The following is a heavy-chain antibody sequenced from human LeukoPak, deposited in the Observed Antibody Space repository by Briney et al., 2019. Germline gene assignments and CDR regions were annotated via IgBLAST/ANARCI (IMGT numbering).Heavy chain of an antibody. CDR3: AKDSAKTYEDD. Sequence: GGSLRLSCAASGFTFSSYAMSWVRQAPGKGLEWVSGISGSDGSTNYADSVKGRFTISRENSKNTLYLQMNSLRAEDTAVYYCAKDSAKTYEDDWGQGTLVTVSS. CDR2: ISGSDGST. D-gene: IGHD2-21*01. V-gene: IGHV3-23*01. CDR1: GFTFSSYA. J-gene: IGHJ4*02.